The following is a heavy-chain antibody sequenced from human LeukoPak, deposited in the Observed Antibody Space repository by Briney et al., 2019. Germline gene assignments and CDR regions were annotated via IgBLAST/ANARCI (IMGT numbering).Heavy chain of an antibody. D-gene: IGHD3-3*02. CDR3: ARAHFWSGYTPLDV. CDR1: GYTFTVYY. CDR2: INPNSGVT. Sequence: ASVKVSCNTSGYTFTVYYLHWVRQPPGQGPEWMWWINPNSGVTNYAQRFLGRVTMTRDTSISTTYMELSRLRSDDTAVYYCARAHFWSGYTPLDVWGQGTTVTVSS. V-gene: IGHV1-2*02. J-gene: IGHJ6*02.